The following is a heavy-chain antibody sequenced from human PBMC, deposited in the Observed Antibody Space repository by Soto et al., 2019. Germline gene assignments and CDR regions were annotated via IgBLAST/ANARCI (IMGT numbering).Heavy chain of an antibody. Sequence: PGGSLRLSCAASGFTFSSYAMSWVRQAPGKGLEWVSAISGSGGSTYYADSVKGRFTISRDNSKNTLYLQMNSLRAEDTAVYYCAKAPIVVVVAASYYFDYWGQGTLVTAPQ. D-gene: IGHD2-15*01. CDR3: AKAPIVVVVAASYYFDY. J-gene: IGHJ4*02. CDR1: GFTFSSYA. CDR2: ISGSGGST. V-gene: IGHV3-23*01.